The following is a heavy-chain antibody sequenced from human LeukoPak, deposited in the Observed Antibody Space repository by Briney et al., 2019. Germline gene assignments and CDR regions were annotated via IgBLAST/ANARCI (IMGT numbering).Heavy chain of an antibody. CDR3: ARGDDSSGYYLDY. J-gene: IGHJ4*02. Sequence: GGSLRLSCVASGFTFSTFAMTWVRQAPGKGLEWVSTVSGNGGATFYADSVKGRFTVSRDNSKNTLYLQVNSLRVEDTAVYYCARGDDSSGYYLDYWGQGTLVTVSS. CDR2: VSGNGGAT. CDR1: GFTFSTFA. V-gene: IGHV3-23*01. D-gene: IGHD3-22*01.